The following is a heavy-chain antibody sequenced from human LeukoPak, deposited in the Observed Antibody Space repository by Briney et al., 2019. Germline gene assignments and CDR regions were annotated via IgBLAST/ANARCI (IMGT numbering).Heavy chain of an antibody. D-gene: IGHD5-24*01. CDR2: IYSDNT. J-gene: IGHJ5*02. CDR3: ARDNSVRDEAWWFNP. CDR1: GFTVSSNS. V-gene: IGHV3-53*01. Sequence: GGSLRLSCTVSGFTVSSNSMSWVRQAPGKGLEWVSFIYSDNTHYSDSVKGRFTISRDNSKNTLYLQMNSLRAEDTAVYYCARDNSVRDEAWWFNPWGQGTLVTVSS.